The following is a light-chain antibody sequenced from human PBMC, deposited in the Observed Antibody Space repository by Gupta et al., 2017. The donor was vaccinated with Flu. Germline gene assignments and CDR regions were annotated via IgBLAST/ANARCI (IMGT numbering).Light chain of an antibody. Sequence: EVVMTQSPATLSVSPGERATLSCRASQSLSSNLAWYQQKPGQAPRLLIYDASTRATGVPARFSGSESGTEFTLTISSLQSEDFALYFCQQYNDRPRSFGQGTKVEVK. J-gene: IGKJ1*01. CDR1: QSLSSN. CDR2: DAS. CDR3: QQYNDRPRS. V-gene: IGKV3-15*01.